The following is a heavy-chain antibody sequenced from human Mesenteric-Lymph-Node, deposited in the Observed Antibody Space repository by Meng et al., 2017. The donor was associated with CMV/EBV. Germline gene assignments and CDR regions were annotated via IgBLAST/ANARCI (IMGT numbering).Heavy chain of an antibody. V-gene: IGHV3-73*01. CDR1: GFTFSGSA. J-gene: IGHJ6*02. D-gene: IGHD1-14*01. CDR2: IRSKANSYAT. Sequence: GGSLRLSCAASGFTFSGSAMHWVRQASGKGLEWVGRIRSKANSYATAYAASVKGRFTISRDDSKNTAYLQMNSLKTEDTAVYYCAKEHREGYYGMDVWGQGTTVTVSS. CDR3: AKEHREGYYGMDV.